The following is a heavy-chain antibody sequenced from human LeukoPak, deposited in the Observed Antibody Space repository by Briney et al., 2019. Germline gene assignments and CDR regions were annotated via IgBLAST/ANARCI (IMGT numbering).Heavy chain of an antibody. V-gene: IGHV3-9*01. CDR2: ISWNSGSI. J-gene: IGHJ6*02. D-gene: IGHD2-2*01. CDR1: GFTFDDYA. Sequence: PGGSLRLSCAASGFTFDDYAMHWVRQAPGKGLEWVSGISWNSGSIGYADSVKGRFTISRDNAKNSLYLQMNSLRAEDTALYYCAKDMDCSSTSCYAGSSNYYGMDVWGQGTTVTVSS. CDR3: AKDMDCSSTSCYAGSSNYYGMDV.